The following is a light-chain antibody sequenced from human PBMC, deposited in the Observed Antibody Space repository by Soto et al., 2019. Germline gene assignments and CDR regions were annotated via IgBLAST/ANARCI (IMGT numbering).Light chain of an antibody. Sequence: EIVLTQSPGTLSLSPGERATLSCRASQSVSRSYLAWYQQKLGQPPRLLIYGASNRATGIPDRFSGRGSRTDFTVTIVRLEPEDFAVYYCQQYATSPPTFGGGTKVEIK. J-gene: IGKJ4*01. CDR2: GAS. V-gene: IGKV3-20*01. CDR3: QQYATSPPT. CDR1: QSVSRSY.